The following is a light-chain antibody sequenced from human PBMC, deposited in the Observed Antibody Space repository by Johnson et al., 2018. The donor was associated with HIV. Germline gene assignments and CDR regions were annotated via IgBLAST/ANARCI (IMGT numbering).Light chain of an antibody. V-gene: IGLV1-51*02. Sequence: QSVLTQPPSVSAAPGQKVTISCSGSSSNIGKNHVSWYQQFPGTAPKLLVYEDDKRPSGISARFSASKSGTSATLGITGLQTGDEADYYCGTWDSYLTAGVFGSGTKVTVL. CDR2: EDD. CDR3: GTWDSYLTAGV. CDR1: SSNIGKNH. J-gene: IGLJ1*01.